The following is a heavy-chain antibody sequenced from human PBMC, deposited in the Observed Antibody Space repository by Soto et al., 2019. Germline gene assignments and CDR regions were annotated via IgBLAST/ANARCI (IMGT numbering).Heavy chain of an antibody. CDR3: ATDLVVADYYYSGMDV. CDR1: GFTFSSYW. CDR2: INSDGSST. J-gene: IGHJ6*02. D-gene: IGHD2-8*02. Sequence: GGSLRLSCAASGFTFSSYWMHWVRQAPGKGLVWVSRINSDGSSTSYADSVKGRFTISRDNAKNTLYLQMNSLRAEDTAVYYCATDLVVADYYYSGMDVWGQGTTVTVS. V-gene: IGHV3-74*01.